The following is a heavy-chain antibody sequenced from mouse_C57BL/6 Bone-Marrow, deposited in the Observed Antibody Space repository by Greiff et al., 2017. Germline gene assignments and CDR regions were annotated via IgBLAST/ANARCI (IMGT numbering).Heavy chain of an antibody. D-gene: IGHD1-1*02. CDR3: ARLVLEY. Sequence: VQLVESGPELVKPGASVKISCTASGYAFSSSWMNWVKQRPGKGLEWIGRIYPGDGDTNYNGKFKGKAKLTAAKSSSTAYRQLSSLTSEDSAVYFCARLVLEYWGQGTTHTVST. J-gene: IGHJ2*01. CDR2: IYPGDGDT. CDR1: GYAFSSSW. V-gene: IGHV1-82*01.